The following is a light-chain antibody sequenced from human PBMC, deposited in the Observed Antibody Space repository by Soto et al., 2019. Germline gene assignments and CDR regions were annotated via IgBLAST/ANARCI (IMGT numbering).Light chain of an antibody. CDR1: SSDVGGYNY. Sequence: QSALTQPRSVSGSPGQSVTLSCTGTSSDVGGYNYVSWYQQHPGIAPQLIIYDITKRPSGVPDRFSGSKSGNTASLTISGLQAEDEADYYCCSYAGRYSWVFGGGTKLTVL. V-gene: IGLV2-11*01. CDR2: DIT. J-gene: IGLJ3*02. CDR3: CSYAGRYSWV.